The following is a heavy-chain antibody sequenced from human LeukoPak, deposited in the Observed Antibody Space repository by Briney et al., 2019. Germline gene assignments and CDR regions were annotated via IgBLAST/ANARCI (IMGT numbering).Heavy chain of an antibody. J-gene: IGHJ4*02. Sequence: ASVKVSCKASGYTFTSYAMNWVRQAPGQGLEWMGWINTNTGNPTYAQGFTGRFVFTLDTSVSTAYLQISSLKAEDTAVYYCARGGPNSSGWYLEDYFDYWGQGTLVTVSS. CDR1: GYTFTSYA. V-gene: IGHV7-4-1*02. CDR3: ARGGPNSSGWYLEDYFDY. CDR2: INTNTGNP. D-gene: IGHD6-19*01.